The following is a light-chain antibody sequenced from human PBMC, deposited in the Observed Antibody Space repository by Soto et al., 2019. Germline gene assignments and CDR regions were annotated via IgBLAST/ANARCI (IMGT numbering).Light chain of an antibody. CDR3: QQRSNWPLT. CDR1: QSVSRY. V-gene: IGKV3-11*01. CDR2: DAS. J-gene: IGKJ4*01. Sequence: EIVLTQSPGTLSLSPGERATLSCRASQSVSRYLAWYQQKVGQAPRLLIYDASNRATDIPARFSGSGFGTDFTLIISSLEPEDSAVYYCQQRSNWPLTFGGGTKVEIK.